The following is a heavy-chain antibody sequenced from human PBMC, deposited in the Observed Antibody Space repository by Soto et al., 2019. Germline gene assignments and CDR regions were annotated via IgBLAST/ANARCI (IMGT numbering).Heavy chain of an antibody. CDR2: ISYSGST. J-gene: IGHJ5*02. CDR1: GGSVSGYY. Sequence: QVQLQESGPGLVKPSETLSLTCTVSGGSVSGYYWNWIRRPPGKGLEWIGYISYSGSTNYNPSLKSRVTISFDTSKNQFSLKLSSVTAADTAVYYCARSVFPWGQGTLVTVSS. CDR3: ARSVFP. V-gene: IGHV4-59*02.